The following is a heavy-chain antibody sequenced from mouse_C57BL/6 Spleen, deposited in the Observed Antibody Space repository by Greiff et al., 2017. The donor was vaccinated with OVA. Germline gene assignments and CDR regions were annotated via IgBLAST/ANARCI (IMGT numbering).Heavy chain of an antibody. J-gene: IGHJ2*01. D-gene: IGHD4-1*01. CDR2: IRSKSNNYAT. Sequence: EVQLVESGGGLVQPKGSLKLSCAASGFSFNTYAMNWVRQAPGKGLEWVARIRSKSNNYATYYADSVQDRFTISRDDSESMLYLQMNNLKTEDTAMYYCVRVGPNWDGSYFDYWGQGTTLTVSS. V-gene: IGHV10-1*01. CDR1: GFSFNTYA. CDR3: VRVGPNWDGSYFDY.